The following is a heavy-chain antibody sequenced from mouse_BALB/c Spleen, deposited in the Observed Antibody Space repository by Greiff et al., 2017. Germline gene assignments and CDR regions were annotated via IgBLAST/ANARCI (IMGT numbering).Heavy chain of an antibody. J-gene: IGHJ2*01. CDR1: GYSITSDYA. Sequence: EVKLQESGPGLVKPSQSLSLTCTVTGYSITSDYAWNWIRQFPGNKLEWMGYISYSGSTSYNPSLKSRISITRDTSKNQFFLQLNSVTTEDTATYYCAREYGNYDFDYWGQGTTLTVSS. CDR2: ISYSGST. V-gene: IGHV3-2*02. D-gene: IGHD2-10*02. CDR3: AREYGNYDFDY.